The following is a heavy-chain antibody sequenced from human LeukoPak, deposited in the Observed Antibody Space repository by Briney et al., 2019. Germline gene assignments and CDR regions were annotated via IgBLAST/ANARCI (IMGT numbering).Heavy chain of an antibody. Sequence: GGSLRLSCAASGFTFSSNGMNWVRQAQGKGLEWVSYISSSSSPIYYADSVKGRFTISRDNDKNSLYLQMNSLRDADTAVYYCARRIAVAAFDYWGQGTLVTVSS. J-gene: IGHJ4*02. D-gene: IGHD6-19*01. CDR1: GFTFSSNG. CDR2: ISSSSSPI. V-gene: IGHV3-48*02. CDR3: ARRIAVAAFDY.